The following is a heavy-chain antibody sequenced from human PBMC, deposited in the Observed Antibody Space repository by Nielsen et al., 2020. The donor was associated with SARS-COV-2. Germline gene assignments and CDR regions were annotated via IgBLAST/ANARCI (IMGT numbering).Heavy chain of an antibody. CDR1: GGSFSGYY. CDR2: INHSGST. J-gene: IGHJ2*01. D-gene: IGHD1-26*01. V-gene: IGHV4-34*01. Sequence: GSLRLSCAVYGGSFSGYYWSWIRQPPGKGLEWIGEINHSGSTNYNPSLKSRVTISVDTSKNQFSLKLSSVTAADTAVYYCARGPRALVGATRVWYFDLWGRGTLVTVSS. CDR3: ARGPRALVGATRVWYFDL.